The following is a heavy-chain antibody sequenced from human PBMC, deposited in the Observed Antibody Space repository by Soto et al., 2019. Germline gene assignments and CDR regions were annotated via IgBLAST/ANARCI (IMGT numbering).Heavy chain of an antibody. CDR3: ARMSSKYYYGSGSYSHNWFDP. CDR1: GFSLSTSGMC. Sequence: SGPTLVNPTQTLTLTCTFSGFSLSTSGMCVSWIRQPPGKALEWLALIDWDDDKYYSTSLKTRLTISKDTSKNQVVLTMTNMDPVDTATYYCARMSSKYYYGSGSYSHNWFDPWGQGTLVTVSS. V-gene: IGHV2-70*01. CDR2: IDWDDDK. J-gene: IGHJ5*02. D-gene: IGHD3-10*01.